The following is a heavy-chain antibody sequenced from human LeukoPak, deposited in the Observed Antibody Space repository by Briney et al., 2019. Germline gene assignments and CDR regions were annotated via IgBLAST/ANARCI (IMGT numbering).Heavy chain of an antibody. D-gene: IGHD2-21*01. Sequence: GGSLRLSCANSGFRFSSYWMNWVRQAPGKGLEWVANVKPDGSEKNYVDSVKGRFTISRDNAKNLLFLQMISLRAEDTAVYYCAREEIAGEYFHHWGQGTLVTVSS. CDR2: VKPDGSEK. CDR1: GFRFSSYW. CDR3: AREEIAGEYFHH. J-gene: IGHJ1*01. V-gene: IGHV3-7*01.